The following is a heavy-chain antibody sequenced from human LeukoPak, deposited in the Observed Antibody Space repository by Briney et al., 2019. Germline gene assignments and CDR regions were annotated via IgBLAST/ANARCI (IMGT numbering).Heavy chain of an antibody. CDR3: AKGGYSSSWYGVSGY. Sequence: GGSLRLPCAASGFTFSSYGMHWVRQAPGKGLEWVAVISYDGSNKYYADSVKGRFTISRDNSKNTLYLQMNSLRAEDTAVYYCAKGGYSSSWYGVSGYWGQGTLVTVSS. D-gene: IGHD6-13*01. V-gene: IGHV3-30*18. J-gene: IGHJ4*02. CDR2: ISYDGSNK. CDR1: GFTFSSYG.